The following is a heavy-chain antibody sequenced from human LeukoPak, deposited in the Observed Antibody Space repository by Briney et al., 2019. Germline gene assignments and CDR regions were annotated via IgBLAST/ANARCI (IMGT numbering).Heavy chain of an antibody. J-gene: IGHJ4*02. CDR2: ISAYNGNT. D-gene: IGHD3-10*01. CDR3: ARERTYYYGSRMLNFDS. Sequence: ASVKVSCKASGYTFTSYGISWVREAPGQGLEWMGWISAYNGNTNYAQKLQGRVTMTTDTSTSTAYMELRSLRSDDTAVYYCARERTYYYGSRMLNFDSWGQGTLVTVSS. V-gene: IGHV1-18*01. CDR1: GYTFTSYG.